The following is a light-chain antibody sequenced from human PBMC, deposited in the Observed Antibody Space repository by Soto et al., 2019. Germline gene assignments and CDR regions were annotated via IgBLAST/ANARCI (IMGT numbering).Light chain of an antibody. J-gene: IGKJ1*01. Sequence: EIGLTQAPATLPLFRGDRATRSYGASQSVSSNYLAWYQQPPGLAPRLVIYDASYRGTGIPDRFSGSGSGTDFTLTISRLEPEDFTVYYCQQYGSSRTFGQGTTVDIK. CDR2: DAS. CDR3: QQYGSSRT. V-gene: IGKV3D-20*01. CDR1: QSVSSNY.